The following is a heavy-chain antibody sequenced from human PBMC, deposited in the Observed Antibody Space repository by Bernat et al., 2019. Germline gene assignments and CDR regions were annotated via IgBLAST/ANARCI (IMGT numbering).Heavy chain of an antibody. CDR3: ARGSGRYSWFDP. V-gene: IGHV4-39*01. CDR1: GGSISSSSYY. D-gene: IGHD1-14*01. J-gene: IGHJ5*02. Sequence: QLQLQESGPGLVKPSETLSLTCPVSGGSISSSSYYWGWIRQAPGKGLEWVGSFYYTGGTYYNPSLHSRVTMSVDTSKNQFSLKWSSVTAADTAVYYCARGSGRYSWFDPWGQGTLVTVSS. CDR2: FYYTGGT.